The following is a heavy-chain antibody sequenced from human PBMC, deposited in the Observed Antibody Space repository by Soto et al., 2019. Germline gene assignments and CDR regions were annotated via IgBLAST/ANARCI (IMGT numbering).Heavy chain of an antibody. Sequence: QVQLQESGPGLVKPSETLSLTCTVSGDSISSYYWCWIRQPAGKGLGWIGRNYISGSTDYNPSLKSRVSMSVDRSKNQFSLKLISVTAADPAVYYCVGDGSDGGCYSDYGMDVWGQGTTVTVSS. CDR2: NYISGST. D-gene: IGHD2-15*01. CDR3: VGDGSDGGCYSDYGMDV. J-gene: IGHJ6*02. V-gene: IGHV4-4*07. CDR1: GDSISSYY.